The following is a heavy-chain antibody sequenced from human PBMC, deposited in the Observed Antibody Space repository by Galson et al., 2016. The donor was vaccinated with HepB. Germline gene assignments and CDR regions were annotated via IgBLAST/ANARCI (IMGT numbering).Heavy chain of an antibody. CDR2: ISGRGGRT. D-gene: IGHD3-10*01. J-gene: IGHJ5*01. CDR3: VKEGEWFGGDWFDP. CDR1: GFTFSHYA. Sequence: SLRLSCAASGFTFSHYAMNWVRQAPGKGLDWVSGISGRGGRTYYGNSVRGRFTISRDTSKNTLHLQMNNLRVEDTAVYYCVKEGEWFGGDWFDPWGQGTLVIVSS. V-gene: IGHV3-23*01.